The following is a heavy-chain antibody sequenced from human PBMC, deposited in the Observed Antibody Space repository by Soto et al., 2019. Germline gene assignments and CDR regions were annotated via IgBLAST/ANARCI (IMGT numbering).Heavy chain of an antibody. J-gene: IGHJ4*02. CDR2: ISYDGSNK. CDR3: ARDYFGSGSYISDY. V-gene: IGHV3-30*03. Sequence: GGSLRLSCAASGFTFSSYGMHWVRQAPGKGLEWVAVISYDGSNKYYADSVKGRFTISRDNSKNTLYLQMNSLRAEDTAVYYCARDYFGSGSYISDYWGQGTLVTVSS. D-gene: IGHD3-10*01. CDR1: GFTFSSYG.